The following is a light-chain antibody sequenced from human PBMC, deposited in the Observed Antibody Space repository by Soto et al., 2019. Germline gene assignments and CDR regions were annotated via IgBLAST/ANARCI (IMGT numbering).Light chain of an antibody. CDR2: EGS. J-gene: IGLJ2*01. Sequence: QSALTQPASVSGSPGQSITISCTGISSDVGSYNLVSWYQQHPGKAPKVMIYEGSKRPSGVSNRFSGSRPGNTASLTISGLQAEDEAHYYCSSYAGSSTHVVFGGGTKVTVL. V-gene: IGLV2-23*01. CDR3: SSYAGSSTHVV. CDR1: SSDVGSYNL.